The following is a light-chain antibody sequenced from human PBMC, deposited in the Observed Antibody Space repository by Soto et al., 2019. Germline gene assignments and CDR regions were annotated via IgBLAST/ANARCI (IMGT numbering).Light chain of an antibody. Sequence: EIVMTQSPATLSVSPGERATLSCRPSQSVSSNLAWYQQKPGQAPRLLIYGASTRATGIPARFSGSGSGTEFTLTISILQSEDFAVYYCQQYSNWPRTFGQGTKV. CDR2: GAS. J-gene: IGKJ1*01. CDR3: QQYSNWPRT. V-gene: IGKV3-15*01. CDR1: QSVSSN.